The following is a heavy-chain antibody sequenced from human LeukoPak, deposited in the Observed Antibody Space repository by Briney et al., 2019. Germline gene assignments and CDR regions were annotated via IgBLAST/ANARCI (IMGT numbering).Heavy chain of an antibody. Sequence: ASVKVSCKASGYTFTSYYMHWVRQAPGQGLEWMGIINPSGGSTSYAQKFQGRVTMTEDTSTDTAYMELSSLRSEDTAVYYCATDLSDCSSTSCYWNYWGQGTLVTVSS. CDR3: ATDLSDCSSTSCYWNY. CDR2: INPSGGST. D-gene: IGHD2-2*01. V-gene: IGHV1-46*01. CDR1: GYTFTSYY. J-gene: IGHJ4*02.